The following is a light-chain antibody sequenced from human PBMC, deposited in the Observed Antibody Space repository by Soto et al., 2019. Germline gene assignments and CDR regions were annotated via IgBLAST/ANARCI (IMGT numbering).Light chain of an antibody. V-gene: IGKV3-20*01. J-gene: IGKJ1*01. CDR3: QQYGNSFRT. Sequence: EIVLTQSPGTLSLSPGERATLSCRASQSIGSNYLAWYQQKPGQATRLLIYAASSRATRTPDRFTGSGSGTDFTLTISRLEPEDFAVYYCQQYGNSFRTFGQGTKVEIK. CDR1: QSIGSNY. CDR2: AAS.